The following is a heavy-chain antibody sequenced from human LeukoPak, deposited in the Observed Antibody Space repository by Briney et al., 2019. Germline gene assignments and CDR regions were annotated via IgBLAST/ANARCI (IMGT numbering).Heavy chain of an antibody. D-gene: IGHD3-22*01. CDR2: XXXXXXXX. V-gene: IGHV1-69*08. CDR3: ARDWGYDSSGYNRRKYNWFDP. Sequence: GASVKVSCKASGGTFSSYTISWVRQAPGQGLXXXXXXXXXXXXXNYAQKFQGRVTITADKSTSTAYMELSSLRSEDTAVYYCARDWGYDSSGYNRRKYNWFDPWGQGTLVTVSS. J-gene: IGHJ5*02. CDR1: GGTFSSYT.